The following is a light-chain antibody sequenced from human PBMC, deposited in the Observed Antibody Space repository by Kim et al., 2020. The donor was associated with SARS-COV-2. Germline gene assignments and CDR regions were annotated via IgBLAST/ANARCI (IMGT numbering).Light chain of an antibody. CDR2: EDT. Sequence: VSPGQTASMTCSGHKLGDKFLSWYQRKPGQSPVMVIYEDTKRPSEIPERFSGSNSGNTATLTISGTQAMDEADYYCQVWDSRTAVFGGGTKLTVL. J-gene: IGLJ2*01. V-gene: IGLV3-1*01. CDR1: KLGDKF. CDR3: QVWDSRTAV.